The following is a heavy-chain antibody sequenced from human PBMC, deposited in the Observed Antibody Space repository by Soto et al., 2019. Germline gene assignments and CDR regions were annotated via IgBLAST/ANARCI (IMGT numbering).Heavy chain of an antibody. CDR2: INPNSGGT. CDR1: GYTFTGYY. Sequence: QVQLVQSGAEVKTPGASVKVSCKASGYTFTGYYMHWVRQAPGQGLEWMGWINPNSGGTNYAQKFQGWVTMTRDTSISTAYMELSRLRSDDTAVYYCARELYCGGDCSPTGPFDYWGQGTLVTVSS. J-gene: IGHJ4*02. D-gene: IGHD2-21*02. V-gene: IGHV1-2*04. CDR3: ARELYCGGDCSPTGPFDY.